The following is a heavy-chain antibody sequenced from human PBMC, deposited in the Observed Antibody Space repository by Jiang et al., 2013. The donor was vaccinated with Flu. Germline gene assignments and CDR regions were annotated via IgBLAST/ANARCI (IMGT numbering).Heavy chain of an antibody. CDR1: GYTFTSYG. J-gene: IGHJ4*02. CDR3: ARNLYYYDSSLGEFDY. D-gene: IGHD3-22*01. CDR2: ISAYNGNT. Sequence: GAEVKKPGASVKVSCKASGYTFTSYGISWVRQAPGQGLEWMGWISAYNGNTNYAQKLQGRVTMTTDTSTSTAYMELRSLRSDDTAVYYCARNLYYYDSSLGEFDYWGQGTLVTVSS. V-gene: IGHV1-18*01.